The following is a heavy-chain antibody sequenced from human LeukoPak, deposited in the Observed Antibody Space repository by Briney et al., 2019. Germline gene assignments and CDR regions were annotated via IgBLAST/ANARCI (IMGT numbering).Heavy chain of an antibody. CDR1: GGTLSSYA. CDR3: ARASSWYQDYYYGMDV. V-gene: IGHV1-69*06. CDR2: IIPAFGTA. D-gene: IGHD6-13*01. J-gene: IGHJ6*04. Sequence: SVKVSCKASGGTLSSYAITWVRQAPGQGLEWMGGIIPAFGTAKYAQKFQGRVTITADKSTSTAYMELSSLRSEDTAVYYCARASSWYQDYYYGMDVWGKGTTVTVSS.